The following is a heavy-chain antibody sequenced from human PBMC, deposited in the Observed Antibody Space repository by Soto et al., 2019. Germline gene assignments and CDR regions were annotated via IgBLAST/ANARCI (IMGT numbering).Heavy chain of an antibody. J-gene: IGHJ6*02. D-gene: IGHD3-3*01. CDR1: GYTFTSYD. CDR2: MNPNSGNT. Sequence: VKVSCKASGYTFTSYDINWVRQATGQGLEWMGWMNPNSGNTGYAQKFQGRVTMTRNTSISTAYMELSSLRSEDTAVYYCARVLSWASYYDFWSYPSYYGMDVWGQGTTVTGSS. CDR3: ARVLSWASYYDFWSYPSYYGMDV. V-gene: IGHV1-8*01.